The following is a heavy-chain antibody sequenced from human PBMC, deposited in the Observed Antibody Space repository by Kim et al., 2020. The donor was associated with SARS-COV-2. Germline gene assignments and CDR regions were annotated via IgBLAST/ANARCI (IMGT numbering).Heavy chain of an antibody. V-gene: IGHV3-23*01. CDR2: ISGSGGST. CDR1: GFTFSSYA. CDR3: AKDKGDDSSGYYSLYFDY. D-gene: IGHD3-22*01. Sequence: GGSLRLSCAASGFTFSSYAMSWVRQAPGKGLEWVSAISGSGGSTYYADSVKGRFTISRDNSKNTLYLQMNSLRAEDTAVYYCAKDKGDDSSGYYSLYFDYWGQGTLVTVSS. J-gene: IGHJ4*02.